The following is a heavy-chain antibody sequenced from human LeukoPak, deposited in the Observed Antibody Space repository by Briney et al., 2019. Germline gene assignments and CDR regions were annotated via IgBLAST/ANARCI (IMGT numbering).Heavy chain of an antibody. D-gene: IGHD2-21*01. CDR2: MNPTSGDT. Sequence: GASVKVSCKASGYTFSDYDVNWVRQAPGQGLEWMGWMNPTSGDTGYAQKFQDRVTMTRSMSRNTAYMELSRLRSEDTAVYFCARVVMKAFYYYYMDVWGKGTTIIISS. CDR3: ARVVMKAFYYYYMDV. V-gene: IGHV1-8*01. J-gene: IGHJ6*03. CDR1: GYTFSDYD.